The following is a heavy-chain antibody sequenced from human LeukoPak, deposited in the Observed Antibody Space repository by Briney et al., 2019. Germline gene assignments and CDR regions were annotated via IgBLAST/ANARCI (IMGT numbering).Heavy chain of an antibody. Sequence: SGGSLRLSCAASGFTFSTYSMNWVRQAPGKGLEWVSYITGDTSTIYYADSVKGRFTISRDNTENSLYLQMNSLRAEDTALYYCARAFNSGSSDYWGQGTLVTVSS. V-gene: IGHV3-48*01. D-gene: IGHD1-26*01. J-gene: IGHJ4*02. CDR2: ITGDTSTI. CDR3: ARAFNSGSSDY. CDR1: GFTFSTYS.